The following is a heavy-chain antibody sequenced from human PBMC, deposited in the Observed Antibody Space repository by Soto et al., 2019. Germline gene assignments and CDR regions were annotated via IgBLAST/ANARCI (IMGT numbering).Heavy chain of an antibody. CDR3: AKHMVGGVLSPFDY. V-gene: IGHV3-23*01. D-gene: IGHD1-26*01. CDR2: ISDSDGTT. CDR1: GFTFSNYA. J-gene: IGHJ4*02. Sequence: GGSLRLSCVAFGFTFSNYAMTWVRRPPGEGLEWVSVISDSDGTTSYADSVKGRFTISRDNSKNTLYLQMNSLRAEDTAVYYCAKHMVGGVLSPFDYWGQGILVTVSS.